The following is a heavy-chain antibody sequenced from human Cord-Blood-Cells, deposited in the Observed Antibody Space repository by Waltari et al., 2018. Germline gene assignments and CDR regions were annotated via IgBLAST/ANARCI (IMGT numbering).Heavy chain of an antibody. CDR2: IYHSGST. J-gene: IGHJ5*02. D-gene: IGHD2-2*01. CDR3: AWSFCSSTSCLNWFDP. Sequence: QVQLQESGPGLVKPSETLSLTCTVSGYSISSGYYWGWIRQPPGKGLEWIGSIYHSGSTYFNPSLKSRVTRSVDTSKTRCSLKLSSVTAADTAVYYCAWSFCSSTSCLNWFDPWGQGTLVTVSS. V-gene: IGHV4-38-2*02. CDR1: GYSISSGYY.